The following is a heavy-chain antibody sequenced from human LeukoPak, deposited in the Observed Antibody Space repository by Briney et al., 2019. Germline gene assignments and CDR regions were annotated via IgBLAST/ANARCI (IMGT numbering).Heavy chain of an antibody. CDR3: ATELRSDFDY. D-gene: IGHD3-10*01. Sequence: GGSLRLSCAASGFTFSSYWMHWVRQAPGKGLVWVSRINSDGRSTSYADSAKGRFTISRENAKNTLYLQMNSLRAEDTAVYYCATELRSDFDYWGQGTLVTVSS. CDR2: INSDGRST. CDR1: GFTFSSYW. V-gene: IGHV3-74*01. J-gene: IGHJ4*02.